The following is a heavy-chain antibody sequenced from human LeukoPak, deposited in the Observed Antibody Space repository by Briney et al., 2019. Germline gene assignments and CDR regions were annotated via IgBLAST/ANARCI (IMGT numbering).Heavy chain of an antibody. CDR3: TTERLVYTAMVRGVYFDY. CDR2: IKSKTDGGTT. D-gene: IGHD5-18*01. CDR1: GFTFSNAW. Sequence: GGSLRLSCAASGFTFSNAWMSWVRQAPGKGLEWVGRIKSKTDGGTTDYAAPVKGRFTISRDDSKNTLYLQMNSLKAEDTAVYYCTTERLVYTAMVRGVYFDYWGQGTLVTVSS. V-gene: IGHV3-15*01. J-gene: IGHJ4*02.